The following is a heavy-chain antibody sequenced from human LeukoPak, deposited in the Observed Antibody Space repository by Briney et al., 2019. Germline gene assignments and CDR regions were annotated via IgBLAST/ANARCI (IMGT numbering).Heavy chain of an antibody. CDR2: INHSGST. Sequence: PSETLSLTCTVSGVSISSSNSYWGWIRQPPGKGLEWIGEINHSGSTNYNPSLKSRVTISVDTSKNQFSLKLSSVTAADTAVYYCARVSGSGSYRYYYYMDVWGKGTTVTISS. CDR1: GVSISSSNSY. D-gene: IGHD3-10*01. V-gene: IGHV4-39*07. CDR3: ARVSGSGSYRYYYYMDV. J-gene: IGHJ6*03.